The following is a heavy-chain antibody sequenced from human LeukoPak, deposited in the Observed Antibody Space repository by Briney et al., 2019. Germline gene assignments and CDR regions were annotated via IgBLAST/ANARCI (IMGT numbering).Heavy chain of an antibody. CDR3: ARGVMIRGVRYYFDY. Sequence: GESLKISCKGSGYSFTSYWIGWVRQMPGKGLEWMGIIYPGDSDTRYSPSFQGQVTISADKSISTAYLQWSSLKASDTAMYYCARGVMIRGVRYYFDYWGQGTLVTVSS. CDR2: IYPGDSDT. J-gene: IGHJ4*02. CDR1: GYSFTSYW. V-gene: IGHV5-51*01. D-gene: IGHD3-10*01.